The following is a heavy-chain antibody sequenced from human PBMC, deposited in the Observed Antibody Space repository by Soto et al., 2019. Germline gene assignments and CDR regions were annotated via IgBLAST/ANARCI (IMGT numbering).Heavy chain of an antibody. Sequence: SVKVSCKASGYTFSSYHMHWVRQAPGQGLEWMGIINPSGGSPTSAQKFQGRVTMTRDTSTSTVYMELSSLRSEDTAVYFCARDYGTNCFDYWGQGTLVTVSS. D-gene: IGHD4-17*01. CDR2: INPSGGSP. CDR1: GYTFSSYH. J-gene: IGHJ4*02. V-gene: IGHV1-46*01. CDR3: ARDYGTNCFDY.